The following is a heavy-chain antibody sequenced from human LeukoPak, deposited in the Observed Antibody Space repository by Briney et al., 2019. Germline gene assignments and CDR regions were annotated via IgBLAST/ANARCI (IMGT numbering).Heavy chain of an antibody. D-gene: IGHD1-20*01. CDR2: IRYDGTNK. J-gene: IGHJ4*02. V-gene: IGHV3-30*02. Sequence: GGSLRLSCGASGFIFSNYGMHWVRQAPGKGLEWVTFIRYDGTNKDYAESVKGRFTISRDNSKNMLYLQMSSLRAEDTAVYYCAKGYNWNVDYWGQGTLVTVSS. CDR1: GFIFSNYG. CDR3: AKGYNWNVDY.